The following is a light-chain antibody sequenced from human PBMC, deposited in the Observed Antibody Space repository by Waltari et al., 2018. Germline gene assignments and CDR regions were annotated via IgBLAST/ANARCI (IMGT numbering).Light chain of an antibody. CDR1: QSVSSY. J-gene: IGKJ1*01. V-gene: IGKV3-11*01. CDR3: QQRSNWPRT. CDR2: AAS. Sequence: SCRASQSVSSYLAWYQQKPGQAPRLLIYAASTRATGIPASFSGSGSGTDFTLTISSLEPEDVAVYYCQQRSNWPRTFGQGTKVEIK.